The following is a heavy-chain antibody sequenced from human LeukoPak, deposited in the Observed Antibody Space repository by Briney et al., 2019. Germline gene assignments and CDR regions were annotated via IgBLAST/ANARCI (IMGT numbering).Heavy chain of an antibody. CDR1: GFTFSSYA. J-gene: IGHJ4*02. Sequence: GGSLRLSCAASGFTFSSYAMSWVRQAPGKGLEWVGFIRSKAYGGTTEYAASVKGRFTISRDDFKSIAYLQMNSLKTEDTAVYYCTRGGPPWYFDYWGQGTLVTVSS. CDR2: IRSKAYGGTT. CDR3: TRGGPPWYFDY. V-gene: IGHV3-49*04.